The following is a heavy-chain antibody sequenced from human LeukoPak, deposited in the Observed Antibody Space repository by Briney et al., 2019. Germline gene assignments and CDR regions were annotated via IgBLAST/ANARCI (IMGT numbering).Heavy chain of an antibody. D-gene: IGHD2-8*01. Sequence: SETLSLTCAVYGGSFSGYYWSWIRQPPGKGLEWIGEINHSGSTNYNPSLKSRVTISVDTSKNQFSLKLSSVTAADTAVYYCARGRDIVLMVYPYYFDYWGQGTLVTVSS. CDR2: INHSGST. J-gene: IGHJ4*02. CDR3: ARGRDIVLMVYPYYFDY. CDR1: GGSFSGYY. V-gene: IGHV4-34*01.